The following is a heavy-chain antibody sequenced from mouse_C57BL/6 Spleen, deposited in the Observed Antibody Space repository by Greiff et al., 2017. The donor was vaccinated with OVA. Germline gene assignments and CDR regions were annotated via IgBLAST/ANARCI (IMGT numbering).Heavy chain of an antibody. V-gene: IGHV1-59*01. J-gene: IGHJ3*01. CDR1: GYTFTSYW. Sequence: QVQLQQPGAELVRPGTSVKLSCKASGYTFTSYWMHWVKQRPGQGLEWIGVIDPSDSYTNYNQKFKGKATLTVDTSSSTAYMQLSSLTSEDSAVYYCARGGLGNYEDWFAYWGQGTLVTVSA. CDR3: ARGGLGNYEDWFAY. CDR2: IDPSDSYT. D-gene: IGHD2-1*01.